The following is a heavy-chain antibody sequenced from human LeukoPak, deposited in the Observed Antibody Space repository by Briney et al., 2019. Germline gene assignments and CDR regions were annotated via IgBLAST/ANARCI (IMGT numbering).Heavy chain of an antibody. V-gene: IGHV4-59*12. CDR2: IYYSGST. Sequence: SETLSLTCTVSGGSISSYYWSWIRQPPGKGLEWIGYIYYSGSTNYNPSLKSRVTIYLDTSKNQFSLKLSSVTAADTAVYYCGARARESGWYRGAMFDPWGQGTLVTVSS. CDR3: GARARESGWYRGAMFDP. CDR1: GGSISSYY. J-gene: IGHJ5*02. D-gene: IGHD6-19*01.